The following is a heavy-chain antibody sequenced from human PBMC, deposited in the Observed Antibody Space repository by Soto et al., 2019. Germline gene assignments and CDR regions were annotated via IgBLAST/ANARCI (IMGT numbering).Heavy chain of an antibody. J-gene: IGHJ6*02. Sequence: QLLESGGGLVQPGGSLRLACTASGFTFNTYFMSWVRQAPGEGLEWISAISGGGGTKYYSASVKGRFTISRDNSNNTLYLQMNSLRADETAVYYCAKSLTASNFRLDVWGHGTRVTVSS. CDR2: ISGGGGTK. D-gene: IGHD7-27*01. V-gene: IGHV3-23*01. CDR1: GFTFNTYF. CDR3: AKSLTASNFRLDV.